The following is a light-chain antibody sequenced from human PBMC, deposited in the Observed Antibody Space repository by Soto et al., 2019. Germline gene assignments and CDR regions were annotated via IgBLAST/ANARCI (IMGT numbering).Light chain of an antibody. CDR2: DAS. V-gene: IGKV3-15*01. Sequence: EIVMTQSPSTLSVSPGATATLSCRASQSVSRYLSWYQHRPGQNPRLLIYDASTRATGIPARFSGSGSGTEFTLTISGLQSEDFAVYSCQQCSDWPLFTFGQGTRLEIK. CDR1: QSVSRY. CDR3: QQCSDWPLFT. J-gene: IGKJ5*01.